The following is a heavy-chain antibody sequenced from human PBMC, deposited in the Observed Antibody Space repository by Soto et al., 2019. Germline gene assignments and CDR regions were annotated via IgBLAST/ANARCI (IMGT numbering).Heavy chain of an antibody. CDR2: IRSKAYGGTT. D-gene: IGHD2-2*01. J-gene: IGHJ3*02. CDR3: TADIVVVPAAPHDAFDI. Sequence: GGSLRLSCTASGFTFGDYAMSWFRQAPGKGLEWVGFIRSKAYGGTTEYAASVKGRFTISRDDSKSIAYLRMNSLKTEDTAVYYCTADIVVVPAAPHDAFDIWGQGTMVTVSS. V-gene: IGHV3-49*03. CDR1: GFTFGDYA.